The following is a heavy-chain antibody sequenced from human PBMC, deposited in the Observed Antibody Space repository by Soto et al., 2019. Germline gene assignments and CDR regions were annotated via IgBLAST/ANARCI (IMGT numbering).Heavy chain of an antibody. Sequence: QITLKESGPPLVKPTQTLTLTRTFSGFSLSTSGVGVGWIRQPPGKALEWLALIYWDDDKRYSPSLKSRLTNTRSDPKHPLSLTMPNLALVDTAPYYCAHRRPGRWGGYSGHDYRYTFDYWGQGTLVTVSS. CDR2: IYWDDDK. D-gene: IGHD5-12*01. CDR3: AHRRPGRWGGYSGHDYRYTFDY. V-gene: IGHV2-5*02. CDR1: GFSLSTSGVG. J-gene: IGHJ4*02.